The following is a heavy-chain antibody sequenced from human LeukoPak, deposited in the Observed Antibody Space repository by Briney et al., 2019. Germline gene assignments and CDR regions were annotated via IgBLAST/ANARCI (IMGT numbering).Heavy chain of an antibody. J-gene: IGHJ5*01. CDR3: ARAGFGEVLDS. Sequence: AGSLRLSCAASGFSFSGYEIHWVRQSPGKGLEWIAFIDTSGDDKYYAESVKGRFTVARDNAKQSVYLHMNSLRADDTSIYHCARAGFGEVLDSWGQGTLVSISS. V-gene: IGHV3-48*03. D-gene: IGHD3-10*01. CDR2: IDTSGDDK. CDR1: GFSFSGYE.